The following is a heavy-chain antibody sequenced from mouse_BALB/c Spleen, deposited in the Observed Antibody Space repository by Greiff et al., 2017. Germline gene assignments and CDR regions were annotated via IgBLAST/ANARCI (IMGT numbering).Heavy chain of an antibody. CDR3: ARNTMITTRAAWFAY. D-gene: IGHD2-4*01. CDR2: INPSTGYT. J-gene: IGHJ3*01. V-gene: IGHV1-7*01. CDR1: GYTFTSYW. Sequence: LEESGAELAKPGASVKMSCKASGYTFTSYWMHWVKQRPGQGLEWIGYINPSTGYTEYNQKFKDKATLTADKSSSTAYMQLSSLTSEDSAVYYCARNTMITTRAAWFAYWGQGTLVTVSA.